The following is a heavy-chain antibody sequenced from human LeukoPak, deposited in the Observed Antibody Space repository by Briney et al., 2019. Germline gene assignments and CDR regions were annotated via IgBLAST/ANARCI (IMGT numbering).Heavy chain of an antibody. V-gene: IGHV3-30*18. CDR3: AKDEDIVVVPAATYYYYYGMDV. CDR2: VSRDGRSK. Sequence: GGSLRLSCAASGFTFSNYGMHWVRQAPGKGPEWVAIVSRDGRSKYYADSVKGRFTISRDNSKNTLYLQMNSLRAEDTAVYYCAKDEDIVVVPAATYYYYYGMDVWGKGTTVTVSS. D-gene: IGHD2-2*01. CDR1: GFTFSNYG. J-gene: IGHJ6*04.